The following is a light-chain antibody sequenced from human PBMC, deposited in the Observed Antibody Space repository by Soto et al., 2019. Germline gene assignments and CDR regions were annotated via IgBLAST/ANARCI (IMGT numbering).Light chain of an antibody. CDR1: QGISSY. Sequence: DIQMTQSPSSLSPSVGDRVTITCRASQGISSYLAWYQQKPGKAPKLLIYAASTLQSGVPSRFSGSGSGTEFTLTISSLQSEDYAIYYCQQYKDWPRTFGQGTKVDIK. V-gene: IGKV1-9*01. J-gene: IGKJ1*01. CDR3: QQYKDWPRT. CDR2: AAS.